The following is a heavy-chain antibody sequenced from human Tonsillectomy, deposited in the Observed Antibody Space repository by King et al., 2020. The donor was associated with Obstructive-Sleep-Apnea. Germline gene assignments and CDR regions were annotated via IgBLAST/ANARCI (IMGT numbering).Heavy chain of an antibody. CDR2: IMSSSSTI. D-gene: IGHD2-21*02. V-gene: IGHV3-48*04. CDR3: ARDPRLLFYFDY. CDR1: GFTFSSYS. Sequence: VQLVESGGGLVQPGGSLRLSCAASGFTFSSYSMNWVRQAPGKGLGWVSYIMSSSSTIYYADAVKGRFTISRDNAKNSLYLQMNSLRAEDTAVYYCARDPRLLFYFDYWGQGTLVTVSS. J-gene: IGHJ4*02.